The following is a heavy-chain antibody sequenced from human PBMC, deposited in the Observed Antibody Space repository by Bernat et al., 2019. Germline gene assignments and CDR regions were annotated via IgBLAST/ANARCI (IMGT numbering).Heavy chain of an antibody. D-gene: IGHD6-19*01. J-gene: IGHJ6*03. CDR1: GFTFSSYA. V-gene: IGHV3-23*01. CDR2: ISGSGGST. Sequence: EVQLLESGGGLVQPGGSLRLSCAASGFTFSSYAMSWVRQAPGKGLEWVSVISGSGGSTYYAGSVKGRFTISRDNSKSTLYLPMNSPRAEDTAVYYCAKGGAGSLTYYYYYYMDVWGKGTTVTVSS. CDR3: AKGGAGSLTYYYYYYMDV.